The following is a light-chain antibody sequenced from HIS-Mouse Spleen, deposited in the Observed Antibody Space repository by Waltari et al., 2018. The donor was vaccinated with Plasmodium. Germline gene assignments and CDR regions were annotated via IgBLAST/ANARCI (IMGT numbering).Light chain of an antibody. CDR1: SGPRSYA. CDR2: LNSAGSH. J-gene: IGLJ3*02. V-gene: IGLV4-69*01. CDR3: QTWGTGFWV. Sequence: QLVLTQSPSASASLGASVKLTCTLSSGPRSYAIPRPQQQPEKGPRYLMKLNSAGSHSKGDGIPDRFSGSSSGAERYLTISSLQSEDEADYYCQTWGTGFWVFGGGTKLTVL.